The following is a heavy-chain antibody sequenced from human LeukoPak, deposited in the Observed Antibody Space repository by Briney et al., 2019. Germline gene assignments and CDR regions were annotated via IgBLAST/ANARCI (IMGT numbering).Heavy chain of an antibody. V-gene: IGHV5-51*01. J-gene: IGHJ5*02. Sequence: GGSLRLSCAASGFTFTSYWIGWVRQMPGKGLEWMGIIYPGDSDTRYSPSFQGQVTISADKSISTAYLQWSSLKASDTAMYYCARSYGSGSTNPNWFDPWGQGTLVTVSS. D-gene: IGHD3-10*01. CDR2: IYPGDSDT. CDR3: ARSYGSGSTNPNWFDP. CDR1: GFTFTSYW.